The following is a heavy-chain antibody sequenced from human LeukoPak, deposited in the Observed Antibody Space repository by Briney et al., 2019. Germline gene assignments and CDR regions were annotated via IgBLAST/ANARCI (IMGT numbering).Heavy chain of an antibody. D-gene: IGHD6-13*01. Sequence: GGSLRLSCAASGFTFSSSGMHWVRQAPGKGLEWVALIRSDGSNKYYADSVKGRFTVSRDNSKDTLYLQMNSLRPDDTAVYYCAKDIPSSSWYLGYWDQGTLVTVSS. V-gene: IGHV3-30*02. CDR3: AKDIPSSSWYLGY. CDR1: GFTFSSSG. J-gene: IGHJ4*02. CDR2: IRSDGSNK.